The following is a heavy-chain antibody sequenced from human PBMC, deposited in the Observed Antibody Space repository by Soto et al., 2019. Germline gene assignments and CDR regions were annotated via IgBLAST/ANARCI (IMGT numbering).Heavy chain of an antibody. CDR3: ARASIVGATIEAFDV. J-gene: IGHJ3*01. V-gene: IGHV4-59*01. Sequence: QVQLQESGPGLVKSSETLSLTCSVSGASIRLYYWTWIRPPPGKGLEWIVYIYNSGSTNYSPSLKSRVTISLDTSKNLFSLNLNSVTAADTAVYYCARASIVGATIEAFDVWGQGTMVTVSA. CDR1: GASIRLYY. D-gene: IGHD1-26*01. CDR2: IYNSGST.